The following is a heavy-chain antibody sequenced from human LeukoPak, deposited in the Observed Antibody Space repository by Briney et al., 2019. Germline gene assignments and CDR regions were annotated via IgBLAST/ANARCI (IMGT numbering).Heavy chain of an antibody. CDR1: GFTFSSYG. CDR2: GSGGST. Sequence: GGTLRLSCAASGFTFSSYGMIWVRQAPGKGLEWVSSGSGGSTYYADSVKGRFTISRDNSKNTLYLQMNSLKAEDTAVYYCAKSGLNRFDYWGQGTLVTVSS. V-gene: IGHV3-23*01. J-gene: IGHJ4*02. CDR3: AKSGLNRFDY. D-gene: IGHD2-15*01.